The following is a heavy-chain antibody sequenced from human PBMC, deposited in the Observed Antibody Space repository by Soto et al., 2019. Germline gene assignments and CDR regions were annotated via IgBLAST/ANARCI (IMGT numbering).Heavy chain of an antibody. Sequence: GASVKVSWEASGDTFTGXYMHWVRQAPGQGLEWMGWINPNSGGTNYAQKFQGRVTMTRDTSISTAYMELSRLRSDNTAVYYCARGPAITGTRRGMAFWGQGTTVPVS. J-gene: IGHJ6*02. CDR3: ARGPAITGTRRGMAF. V-gene: IGHV1-2*02. CDR2: INPNSGGT. CDR1: GDTFTGXY. D-gene: IGHD1-20*01.